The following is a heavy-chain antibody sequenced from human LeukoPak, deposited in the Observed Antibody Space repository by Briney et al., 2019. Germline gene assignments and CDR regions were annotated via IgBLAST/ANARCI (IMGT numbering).Heavy chain of an antibody. D-gene: IGHD3-22*01. CDR3: AGQYGVIVVA. CDR1: GFTFSNYE. V-gene: IGHV3-48*03. CDR2: MTSSGSSI. J-gene: IGHJ4*02. Sequence: PGGSLRLSCAASGFTFSNYEMKWVRQAPGKGLEWVSSMTSSGSSIYYADSVKGRFTISRDNAKNSLYLQMNSLRAEDTAVYYCAGQYGVIVVAGGQGTLVTVSS.